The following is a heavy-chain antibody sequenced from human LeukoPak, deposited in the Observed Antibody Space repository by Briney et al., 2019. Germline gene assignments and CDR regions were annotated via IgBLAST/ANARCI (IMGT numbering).Heavy chain of an antibody. V-gene: IGHV4-59*01. CDR3: ARGMLDYDTLTSYYTFDS. CDR1: GGSISSYY. Sequence: SETLSLTCTVSGGSISSYYWSWIRQPPGKGLEWIGYISYSGSTNYNPSLKSRVAISLDTSKSQFSLKLSSVTAADTAAYYCARGMLDYDTLTSYYTFDSWGQGTLVTVSS. CDR2: ISYSGST. J-gene: IGHJ4*02. D-gene: IGHD3-9*01.